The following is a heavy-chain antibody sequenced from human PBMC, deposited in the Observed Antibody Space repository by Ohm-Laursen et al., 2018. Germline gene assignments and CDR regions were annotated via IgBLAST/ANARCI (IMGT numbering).Heavy chain of an antibody. D-gene: IGHD4-23*01. Sequence: SLRLSCTAPGFSVSTNYMNWARQAPGKGLEWVSEIDRGGNGSYAESVKGRFTISRDNSKNTLYLQMNNLRAEDSAVYYCASYYGGYDPWGQGTLVTVSS. J-gene: IGHJ5*02. CDR1: GFSVSTNY. CDR2: IDRGGNG. CDR3: ASYYGGYDP. V-gene: IGHV3-53*01.